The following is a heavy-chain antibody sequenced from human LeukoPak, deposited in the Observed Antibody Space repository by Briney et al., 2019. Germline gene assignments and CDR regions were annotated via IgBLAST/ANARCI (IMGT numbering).Heavy chain of an antibody. CDR3: ARGWELPTVDY. V-gene: IGHV3-23*01. Sequence: PGGSLRLSCAASGFTVSTYGMSWVRQAPGKGLEWVSAISGSGGSTYYADSVKGRFTISRDNSKNTLYLQMNSLRAEDTAVYYCARGWELPTVDYWGQGTLVTVSS. CDR1: GFTVSTYG. CDR2: ISGSGGST. D-gene: IGHD1-26*01. J-gene: IGHJ4*02.